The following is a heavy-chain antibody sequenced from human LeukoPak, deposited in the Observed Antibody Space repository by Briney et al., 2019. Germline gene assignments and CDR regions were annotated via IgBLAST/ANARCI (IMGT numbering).Heavy chain of an antibody. V-gene: IGHV4-4*07. Sequence: SETLSLTCTVSGGSITSYYWSWLRQPAGMGLEWIGRIYSSGTTNYNPSLKSRVTMSIDTSKTQFSLNLSSVTAAGTAVYYCARGWITMVRGVGYWGQGTLVTVSS. D-gene: IGHD3-10*01. J-gene: IGHJ4*02. CDR1: GGSITSYY. CDR2: IYSSGTT. CDR3: ARGWITMVRGVGY.